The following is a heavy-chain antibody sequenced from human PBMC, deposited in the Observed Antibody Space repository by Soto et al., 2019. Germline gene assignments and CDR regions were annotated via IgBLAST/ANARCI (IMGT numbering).Heavy chain of an antibody. CDR3: VVTKKYSSSWLRTRYFDY. D-gene: IGHD6-13*01. CDR2: INHSGST. Sequence: PSETLSLTCAVYGGSFSGYYWSWIRQPPGKGLEWIGEINHSGSTNYNPSLKSRITISVDTSKNQFSLKLSSVTAADTAVYYCVVTKKYSSSWLRTRYFDYWGQGTLVTVSS. J-gene: IGHJ4*02. CDR1: GGSFSGYY. V-gene: IGHV4-34*01.